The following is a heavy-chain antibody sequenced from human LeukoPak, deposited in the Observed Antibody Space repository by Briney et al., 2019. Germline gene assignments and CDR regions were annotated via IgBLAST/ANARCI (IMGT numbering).Heavy chain of an antibody. Sequence: SETLSLTCTVSGGSISSYYWSWIRQPPGKDLEGIGYIYYSGSTNYNPSLKSRVTISVDTSKNQFSLKLSSVTAADTAVYYCARETSQKGAHYMDVWGKGTTVTISS. V-gene: IGHV4-59*01. D-gene: IGHD3-16*01. CDR3: ARETSQKGAHYMDV. CDR2: IYYSGST. J-gene: IGHJ6*03. CDR1: GGSISSYY.